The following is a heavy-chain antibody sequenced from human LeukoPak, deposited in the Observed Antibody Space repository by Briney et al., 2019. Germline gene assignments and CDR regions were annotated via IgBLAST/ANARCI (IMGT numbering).Heavy chain of an antibody. V-gene: IGHV3-33*01. CDR3: ARDRSRYYGMDV. D-gene: IGHD6-25*01. Sequence: GGSLRLSCAASGFTFSSYGMHWVRQAPGKGLEWVAVMWFDGSNKYYADSVKGRFTISRDNSKNTLYLQISSLRAEDTAVYHCARDRSRYYGMDVWGQGTTVTVSS. J-gene: IGHJ6*02. CDR1: GFTFSSYG. CDR2: MWFDGSNK.